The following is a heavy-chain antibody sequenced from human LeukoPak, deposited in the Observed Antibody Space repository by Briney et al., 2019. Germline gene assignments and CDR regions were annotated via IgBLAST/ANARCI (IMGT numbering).Heavy chain of an antibody. V-gene: IGHV3-23*01. Sequence: GGSLRLSCAASRFTFSSYAMSWVRQAPGKGLEWVSAISGGGAGTYYADSVKGRFTISRDNSKNTLYLQMYSLRAEDTAVHYCARLPAAINGYFDPWGQGTLVTVSS. CDR2: ISGGGAGT. CDR3: ARLPAAINGYFDP. J-gene: IGHJ5*02. D-gene: IGHD2-2*01. CDR1: RFTFSSYA.